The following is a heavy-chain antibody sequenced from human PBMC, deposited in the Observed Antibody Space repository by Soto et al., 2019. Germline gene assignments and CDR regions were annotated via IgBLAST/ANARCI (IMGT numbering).Heavy chain of an antibody. CDR2: ISSIGGST. D-gene: IGHD3-3*01. V-gene: IGHV3-64*01. CDR3: ARDYRVFGVDILNYYYYYMDV. J-gene: IGHJ6*03. Sequence: GGSLRLSCAASGFTFSSYAMHWVRQAPGKGLEYVSAISSIGGSTYYANSVKGRFTISRDNSKNTLYLQMGSLRAEDMAVYYCARDYRVFGVDILNYYYYYMDVWGKGTTVTVSS. CDR1: GFTFSSYA.